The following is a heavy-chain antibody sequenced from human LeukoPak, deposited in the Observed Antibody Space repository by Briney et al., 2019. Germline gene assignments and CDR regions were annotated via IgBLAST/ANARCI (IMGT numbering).Heavy chain of an antibody. V-gene: IGHV3-74*01. CDR3: GRDVNWNQIDY. D-gene: IGHD1-20*01. CDR1: GFTFNNHW. CDR2: INTDGRTT. Sequence: GGSLRLSCAASGFTFNNHWMHWVRQAPGKGLVWISRINTDGRTTDYADSVKGRFTISRDNAKNTLYLQMNGLRAEDTAVYYCGRDVNWNQIDYWGQGSLVTVSS. J-gene: IGHJ4*02.